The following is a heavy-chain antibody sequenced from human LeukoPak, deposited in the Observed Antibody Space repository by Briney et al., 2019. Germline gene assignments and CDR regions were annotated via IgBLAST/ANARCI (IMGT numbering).Heavy chain of an antibody. J-gene: IGHJ4*02. CDR3: AKGKTVAGTGGHNFDY. Sequence: GGSLRLSCAASGITFSSYAMSWVRQAPGKGLEWVSAISGSGSSTYYADSVKGRFTISRDNSKDTLYLQMNSLGAEDTAVYYCAKGKTVAGTGGHNFDYWGQGTLVTVSS. D-gene: IGHD6-19*01. V-gene: IGHV3-23*01. CDR1: GITFSSYA. CDR2: ISGSGSST.